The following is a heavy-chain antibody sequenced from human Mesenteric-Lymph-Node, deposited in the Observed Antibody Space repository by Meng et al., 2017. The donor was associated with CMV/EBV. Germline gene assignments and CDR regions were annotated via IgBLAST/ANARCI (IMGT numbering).Heavy chain of an antibody. J-gene: IGHJ3*02. CDR1: GFTFNNYE. V-gene: IGHV3-48*03. CDR3: AREGLSLDAFDM. Sequence: GESLKISCVASGFTFNNYEMSWVRQTPGKGLEWVSYISSSGSTIHYADSVKGRFTISRDNTKDSLFLYMNSLRADDTALYYCAREGLSLDAFDMWGQGTMVTVSS. CDR2: ISSSGSTI. D-gene: IGHD3/OR15-3a*01.